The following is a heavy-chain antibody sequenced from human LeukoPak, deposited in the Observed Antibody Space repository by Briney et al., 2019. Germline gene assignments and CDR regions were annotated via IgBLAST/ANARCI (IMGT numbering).Heavy chain of an antibody. J-gene: IGHJ5*02. CDR3: GLGRPRGVWTYNWFDP. CDR1: GGSISSSSYY. Sequence: SETLSLTCTVSGGSISSSSYYWGWIRQPPGKGLEWIGSLYYSGSTYYNPSLKSRVTISVDTSKNQFSLKLSSVTAADTAVYYCGLGRPRGVWTYNWFDPWGQGTLVTVSS. V-gene: IGHV4-39*07. D-gene: IGHD6-13*01. CDR2: LYYSGST.